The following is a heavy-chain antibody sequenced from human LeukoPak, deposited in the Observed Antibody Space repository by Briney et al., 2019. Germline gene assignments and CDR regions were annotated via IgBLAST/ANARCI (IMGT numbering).Heavy chain of an antibody. V-gene: IGHV6-1*01. CDR1: GDSVSSNSAA. CDR2: TYYRSKWYN. Sequence: SQTLSLTCAISGDSVSSNSAAWNWIGQSPSRGLEWLGRTYYRSKWYNDYAVSVKSRITINPDTSKNQFSLQLNSVTPEDTAVYYCASAPTRSYCSSTSCSNFLDAFDIWGQGTMVTVSS. CDR3: ASAPTRSYCSSTSCSNFLDAFDI. J-gene: IGHJ3*02. D-gene: IGHD2-2*01.